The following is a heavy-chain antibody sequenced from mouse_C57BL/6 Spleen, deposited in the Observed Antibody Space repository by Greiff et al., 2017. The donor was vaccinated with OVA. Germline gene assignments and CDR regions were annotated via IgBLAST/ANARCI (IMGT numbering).Heavy chain of an antibody. D-gene: IGHD1-1*01. CDR1: GYTFTDYE. Sequence: QVQLKQSGAELVRPGASVTLSCKASGYTFTDYEMHWVKQTPVHGLEWIGAIDPETGGTAYNQKFKGKAILTADKSSSTAYMELRSLTSEDSAVYYCTRKDYGSNFRYWGQGTTLTVSS. J-gene: IGHJ2*01. CDR2: IDPETGGT. CDR3: TRKDYGSNFRY. V-gene: IGHV1-15*01.